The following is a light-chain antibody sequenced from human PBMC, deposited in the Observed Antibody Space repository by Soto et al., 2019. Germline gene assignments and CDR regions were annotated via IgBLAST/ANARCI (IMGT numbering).Light chain of an antibody. Sequence: EIVLTQSPATLSLSPGEKATLSCRASQSVSSYLAWYQQKPGQAPRLLIYDASNRATGIPARFSGRGSGTDFTLTIRSEEPEDFSVYYRQQRGTFGQGTKLEIK. J-gene: IGKJ2*01. CDR3: QQRGT. V-gene: IGKV3-11*01. CDR2: DAS. CDR1: QSVSSY.